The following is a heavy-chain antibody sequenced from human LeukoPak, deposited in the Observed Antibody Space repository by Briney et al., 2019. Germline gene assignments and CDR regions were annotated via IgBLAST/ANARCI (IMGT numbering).Heavy chain of an antibody. CDR3: ARGLSYYADAFDI. J-gene: IGHJ3*02. V-gene: IGHV3-30*03. D-gene: IGHD3-3*01. Sequence: PGGSLRLSCAASGFTFSSYGMHWVRQAPGKGLEWVAVISYDGSNKYYADSVKGRFTISRDNSKNTLYLQMNSLRAEDTAVYYCARGLSYYADAFDIWGQGTMVTVSS. CDR1: GFTFSSYG. CDR2: ISYDGSNK.